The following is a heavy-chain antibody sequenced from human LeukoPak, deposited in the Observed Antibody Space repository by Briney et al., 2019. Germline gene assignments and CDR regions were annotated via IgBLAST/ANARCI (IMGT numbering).Heavy chain of an antibody. CDR1: GFTFSTHW. V-gene: IGHV3-74*01. CDR2: MNSDGSSS. D-gene: IGHD5-24*01. Sequence: GGSLRLSCAASGFTFSTHWMHWARQAPGKGLEWVSRMNSDGSSSSYADSVKGRFTISRDNAKNTLYLQMNSMRAEDTAVYYCARGGDGSNIYWYFDLWGRGTLVTVSS. J-gene: IGHJ2*01. CDR3: ARGGDGSNIYWYFDL.